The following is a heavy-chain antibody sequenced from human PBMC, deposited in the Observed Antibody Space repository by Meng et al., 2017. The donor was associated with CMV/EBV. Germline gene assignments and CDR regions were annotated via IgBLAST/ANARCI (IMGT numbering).Heavy chain of an antibody. Sequence: GESLKISCAASGFTFSSYAMHWVRQAPGKGLEWVAVISHDGSNKYYADSVKGRFTISRDNSKNTLYLQMNSLRAEDTAVYYCARGWLRARIDYWGQGTLVTVSS. D-gene: IGHD5-18*01. CDR3: ARGWLRARIDY. CDR2: ISHDGSNK. CDR1: GFTFSSYA. J-gene: IGHJ4*02. V-gene: IGHV3-30*04.